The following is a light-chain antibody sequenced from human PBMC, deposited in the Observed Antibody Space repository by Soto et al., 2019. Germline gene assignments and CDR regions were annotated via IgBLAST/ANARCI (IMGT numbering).Light chain of an antibody. J-gene: IGKJ4*01. CDR3: QYYNNWLAT. CDR2: GAS. V-gene: IGKV3-15*01. CDR1: QSVPSR. Sequence: EIVMTPSPATLSVSPVEDVTLSCRASQSVPSRIAWYQQKPGQAPSLLIYGASTRATGVSARFSGSGSGTEFTLTISSLQSEDFTIYYCQYYNNWLATFGGGTKVDIK.